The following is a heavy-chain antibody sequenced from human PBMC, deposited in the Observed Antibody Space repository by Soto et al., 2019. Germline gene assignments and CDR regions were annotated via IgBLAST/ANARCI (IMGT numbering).Heavy chain of an antibody. CDR2: ISAYNGNT. CDR3: AREWSSGAAAGLLLYYYYGMDV. J-gene: IGHJ6*02. Sequence: ASVKVSCKASGYTFTSYGISWVRQAPGQGLEWMGWISAYNGNTNYAQKLQGRVTMTTDTSTSTAYMELRSLRSDDTAVYYCAREWSSGAAAGLLLYYYYGMDVWGQGTTVTVSS. D-gene: IGHD6-13*01. V-gene: IGHV1-18*01. CDR1: GYTFTSYG.